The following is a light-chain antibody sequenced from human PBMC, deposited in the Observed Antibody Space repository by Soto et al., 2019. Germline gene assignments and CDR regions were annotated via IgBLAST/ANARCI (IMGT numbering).Light chain of an antibody. J-gene: IGKJ2*01. CDR3: LQHNTYPYT. Sequence: DIQMTQSPSSLSASVGDRLTITCRASQGISNLLGWFQHKPGKAPKRLIYAASSLQGGVPSRFSGSGSGTEFTLTITGLQPEDFADYYCLQHNTYPYTFGQGTKLEIK. V-gene: IGKV1-17*01. CDR2: AAS. CDR1: QGISNL.